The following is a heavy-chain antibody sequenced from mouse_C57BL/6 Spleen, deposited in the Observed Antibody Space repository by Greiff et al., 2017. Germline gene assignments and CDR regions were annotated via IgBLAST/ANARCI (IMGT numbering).Heavy chain of an antibody. D-gene: IGHD1-1*01. J-gene: IGHJ1*03. CDR1: GYSITSDY. Sequence: DVKLVESGPGLVKPSQTLSLTCSVTGYSITSDYWNWIRKFPGNKLEYMGYISYSGSTYYNPSLKSRISITRDTSKNQYYLQLNSVTTEDTATYYCARAYGSSYGWYFDVWGTGTTVTVSS. CDR2: ISYSGST. V-gene: IGHV3-8*01. CDR3: ARAYGSSYGWYFDV.